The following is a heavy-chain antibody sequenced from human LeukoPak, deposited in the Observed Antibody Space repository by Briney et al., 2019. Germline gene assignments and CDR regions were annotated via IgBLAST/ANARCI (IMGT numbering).Heavy chain of an antibody. D-gene: IGHD1-26*01. V-gene: IGHV4-34*01. J-gene: IGHJ4*02. CDR3: ATSSGGYYFFPFDY. CDR1: GGSFSGYY. Sequence: SETLSLTCAVYGGSFSGYYWSWIRQPPGKGLEWIGEINHSGSTNYNPSLKSRVTISVDTSKNQFSLKLSSVTAADTAVYYCATSSGGYYFFPFDYWGQGTLVTVSS. CDR2: INHSGST.